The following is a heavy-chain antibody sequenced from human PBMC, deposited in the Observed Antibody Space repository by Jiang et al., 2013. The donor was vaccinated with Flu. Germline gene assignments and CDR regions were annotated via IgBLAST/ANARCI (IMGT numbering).Heavy chain of an antibody. J-gene: IGHJ6*02. D-gene: IGHD3-16*01. CDR3: ARDWARGPLDV. V-gene: IGHV1-3*01. CDR1: YTFTSYA. CDR2: INAGNGNT. Sequence: YTFTSYAMHWVRQAPGQRLEWMGWINAGNGNTKYSQKFQGRVTITRDTSASTAYMELSSLRSEDTAVYYCARDWARGPLDVWGQGTTVTVSS.